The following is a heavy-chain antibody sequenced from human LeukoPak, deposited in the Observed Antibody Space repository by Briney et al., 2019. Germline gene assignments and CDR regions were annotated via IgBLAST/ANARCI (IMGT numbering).Heavy chain of an antibody. V-gene: IGHV4-59*01. J-gene: IGHJ4*02. CDR1: GGSISSYY. CDR3: ARARVITHDFEY. D-gene: IGHD4-17*01. CDR2: IYYSGST. Sequence: SETLSLTCTVSGGSISSYYWSWIRQPPGKGLEWIGYIYYSGSTNYNPSLKSRVTMSVDTSKNQFSLKLSSVTAADTAVYYCARARVITHDFEYWGQGTLVTVSS.